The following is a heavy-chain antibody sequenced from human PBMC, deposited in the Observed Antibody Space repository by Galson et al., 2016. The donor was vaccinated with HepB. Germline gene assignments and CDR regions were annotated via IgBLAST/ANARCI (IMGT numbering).Heavy chain of an antibody. Sequence: SLRLSCAASGFNFSLYDMHWVRQVTGKGLEWVSAIATTGDTSYQGSSKGRFTISRENDTNSMFLQMNSMRVGDTAVYYCARAPKGGGYGLDVWGKGTTVTVSS. CDR3: ARAPKGGGYGLDV. J-gene: IGHJ6*04. D-gene: IGHD3-16*01. CDR1: GFNFSLYD. V-gene: IGHV3-13*04. CDR2: IATTGDT.